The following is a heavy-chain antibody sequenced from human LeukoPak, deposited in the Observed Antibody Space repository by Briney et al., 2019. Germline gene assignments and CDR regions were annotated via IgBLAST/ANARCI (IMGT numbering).Heavy chain of an antibody. D-gene: IGHD5-18*01. Sequence: PSETLSLTCTVFGGSISSYYWSWIRQPPGKGLEWIGYIYYSGSTNYNPSLKSRVTISVDTSKNQFSLKLSSVTAADTAVYYCARGGDTAMVLNWGQGTLVTVSS. V-gene: IGHV4-59*01. CDR3: ARGGDTAMVLN. CDR1: GGSISSYY. J-gene: IGHJ4*02. CDR2: IYYSGST.